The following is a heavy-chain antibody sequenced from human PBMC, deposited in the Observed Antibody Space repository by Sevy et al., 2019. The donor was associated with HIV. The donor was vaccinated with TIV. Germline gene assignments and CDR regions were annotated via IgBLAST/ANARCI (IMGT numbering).Heavy chain of an antibody. Sequence: SETLSLTCTVSGYSISSDYYWGWIRQPPGKGLEWIGTVYHSGTTYYNPSLKSRVTISVDTSKNHFSLKLNSVTAADTVVYYCARDFGVRGTTALTNCFDPWGQGTLVTVSS. D-gene: IGHD3-10*01. CDR1: GYSISSDYY. J-gene: IGHJ5*02. CDR2: VYHSGTT. CDR3: ARDFGVRGTTALTNCFDP. V-gene: IGHV4-38-2*02.